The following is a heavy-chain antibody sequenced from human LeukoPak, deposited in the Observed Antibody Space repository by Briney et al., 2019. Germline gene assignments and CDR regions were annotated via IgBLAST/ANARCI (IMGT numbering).Heavy chain of an antibody. D-gene: IGHD3-22*01. J-gene: IGHJ6*03. CDR3: ARVQSSGYYYEYYYYYMDV. Sequence: GASVKVSCKASGYTFTGYYMHWVRQAPGQGLEWMGWINPNSGGTNYAQKFQGRVTMTRDTSISTAYMELSRLRSDDTAVYYCARVQSSGYYYEYYYYYMDVWGKGTTVTVSS. V-gene: IGHV1-2*02. CDR2: INPNSGGT. CDR1: GYTFTGYY.